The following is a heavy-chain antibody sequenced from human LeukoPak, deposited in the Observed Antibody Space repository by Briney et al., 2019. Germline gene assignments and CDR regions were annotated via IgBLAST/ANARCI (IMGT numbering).Heavy chain of an antibody. J-gene: IGHJ4*02. V-gene: IGHV3-33*06. CDR2: IWYDGSNK. D-gene: IGHD6-19*01. CDR1: GFTFSSYG. CDR3: AKTSSGWYDLDY. Sequence: GGSLRLSRVASGFTFSSYGMHWVRQAPGKGLEWVAVIWYDGSNKYYADSVKGRFTISRDNSKNTLYLQMNSLRAEDTAVYYCAKTSSGWYDLDYWGQGTLVTVSS.